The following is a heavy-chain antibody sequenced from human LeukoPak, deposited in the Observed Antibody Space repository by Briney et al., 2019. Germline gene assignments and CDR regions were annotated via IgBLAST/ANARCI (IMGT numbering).Heavy chain of an antibody. J-gene: IGHJ5*02. V-gene: IGHV4-4*09. CDR1: GFSISTYY. CDR3: ARRLRGYDYDWFDP. CDR2: IYTSGST. D-gene: IGHD5-12*01. Sequence: KASETLSLTCTVSGFSISTYYWSWIRQPPGKGLEWIGYIYTSGSTNYNPSLKSRVTISVDTSKNQFSLKLSSVTAADTAVYYCARRLRGYDYDWFDPWGQGTLVTVSS.